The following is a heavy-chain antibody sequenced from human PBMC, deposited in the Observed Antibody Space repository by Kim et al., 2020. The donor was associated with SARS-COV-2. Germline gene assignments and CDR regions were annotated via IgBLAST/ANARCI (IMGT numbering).Heavy chain of an antibody. CDR2: ISSSGGTI. Sequence: GGSLRLSCAASGFTFSDYYMSWIRQAPGKGLEWISYISSSGGTIHYADSVKGRFTVSRDNAKNSQYLQVDSLRAEDTAVYYCARHSAYITTVVPNSFWGQGTLVTVSS. D-gene: IGHD3-10*01. CDR1: GFTFSDYY. CDR3: ARHSAYITTVVPNSF. J-gene: IGHJ1*01. V-gene: IGHV3-11*01.